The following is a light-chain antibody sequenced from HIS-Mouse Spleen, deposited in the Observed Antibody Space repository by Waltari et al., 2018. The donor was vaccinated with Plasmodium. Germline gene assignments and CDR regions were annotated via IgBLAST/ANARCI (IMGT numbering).Light chain of an antibody. CDR1: SSDVGSYNL. V-gene: IGLV2-23*01. Sequence: QSALTQPASVSGSPGQSITISCTGTSSDVGSYNLVSWYQQHPGKAPKLMIYGEGSNRPSGVSNLVPGSKSGNTASLTISGRQAEDEADYYCCSYAGNSTWVFGGGTKLTVL. J-gene: IGLJ3*02. CDR2: EGS. CDR3: CSYAGNSTWV.